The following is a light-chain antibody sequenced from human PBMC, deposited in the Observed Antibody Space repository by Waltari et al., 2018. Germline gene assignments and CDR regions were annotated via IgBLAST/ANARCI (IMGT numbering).Light chain of an antibody. CDR1: SLRSYY. CDR2: GQN. CDR3: SSRDSGAHRHV. V-gene: IGLV3-19*01. J-gene: IGLJ1*01. Sequence: SSELTQDPAVSVALGQTVRITCQGDSLRSYYATWYPQKAGQSPILVIYGQNNRPSGIPDRFSGSYSGRTASLTITGAQAEDEADYYCSSRDSGAHRHVFGTGTKVTVL.